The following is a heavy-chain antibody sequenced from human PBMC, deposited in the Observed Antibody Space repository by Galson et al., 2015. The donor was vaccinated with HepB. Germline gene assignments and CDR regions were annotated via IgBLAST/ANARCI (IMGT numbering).Heavy chain of an antibody. CDR3: ARVGPTVPPY. CDR1: GFTFSSYS. Sequence: SLRLSCAASGFTFSSYSMNWVRQAPGKGLEWVSYISSSSSAIYYADSVKGRFTISRDNAKNSLYLQMNSLRAEDTAVYYCARVGPTVPPYWVPRSLVPASS. J-gene: IGHJ4*01. V-gene: IGHV3-48*01. CDR2: ISSSSSAI. D-gene: IGHD4-17*01.